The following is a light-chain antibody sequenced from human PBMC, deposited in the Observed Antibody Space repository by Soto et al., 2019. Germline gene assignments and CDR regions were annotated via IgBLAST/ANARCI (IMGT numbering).Light chain of an antibody. CDR1: SXDVGGYNF. CDR2: DVT. CDR3: CSYSGTSTLYV. V-gene: IGLV2-11*01. Sequence: QSALAQPRSVSGSPGQSVTISCTGTSXDVGGYNFVSWYQQYPGKAPKLLIYDVTKRPSGVPDRFSGSKSGNTASLTISGLQTEDEADYYCCSYSGTSTLYVFGTGTKLTVL. J-gene: IGLJ1*01.